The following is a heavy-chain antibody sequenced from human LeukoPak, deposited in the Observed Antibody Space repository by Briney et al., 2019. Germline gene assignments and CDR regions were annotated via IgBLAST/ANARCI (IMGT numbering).Heavy chain of an antibody. CDR3: AREGLRFLEWSGYYYYYYMDV. CDR1: GFTFSSYW. Sequence: GGSLRLSCAASGFTFSSYWMSWVRQAPGKGLEWAANIKQGGSEKYYVDSVKGRFTISRDNAKNSLYLQMNSLRAEDTAVYYCAREGLRFLEWSGYYYYYYMDVWGKGTTVTVSS. J-gene: IGHJ6*03. D-gene: IGHD3-3*01. CDR2: IKQGGSEK. V-gene: IGHV3-7*01.